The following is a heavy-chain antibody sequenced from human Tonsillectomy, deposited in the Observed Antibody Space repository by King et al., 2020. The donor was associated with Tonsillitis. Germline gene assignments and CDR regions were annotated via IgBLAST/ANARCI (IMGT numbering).Heavy chain of an antibody. Sequence: QLVQSGAEVKRPGASVKAPCKASGYSLTTYFMHWVRLAPGQGLEWVGMINPTSGGTHYAQKFRGRVTMTTDTSTSTVYMELSSLLSEDTAVYYCARERPNSYSFDYWGQGTLITVSS. J-gene: IGHJ4*02. CDR3: ARERPNSYSFDY. CDR1: GYSLTTYF. D-gene: IGHD1-1*01. V-gene: IGHV1-46*03. CDR2: INPTSGGT.